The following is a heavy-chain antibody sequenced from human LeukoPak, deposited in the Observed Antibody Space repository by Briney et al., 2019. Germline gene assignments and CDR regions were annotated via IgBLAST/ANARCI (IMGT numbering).Heavy chain of an antibody. J-gene: IGHJ4*02. CDR3: ASPRTMVRGAKGAFDY. Sequence: ASVKVSCKASGGTFSSNAISWVRQAPGQGLEWMGGIIPIFGTANYAQKFQGRVTITTDESTSTAYMELSSLRSEDTAVYYCASPRTMVRGAKGAFDYWGQGTLVTVSS. CDR1: GGTFSSNA. V-gene: IGHV1-69*05. D-gene: IGHD3-10*01. CDR2: IIPIFGTA.